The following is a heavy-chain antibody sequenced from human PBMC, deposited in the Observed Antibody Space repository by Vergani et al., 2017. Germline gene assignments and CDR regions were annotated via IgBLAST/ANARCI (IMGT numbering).Heavy chain of an antibody. J-gene: IGHJ4*02. V-gene: IGHV1-2*02. CDR3: ARVAVSFDY. D-gene: IGHD2-8*02. CDR1: GGTFSSYA. CDR2: INPNSGGT. Sequence: QVQLVQSGAEVKKPGSSVKVSCKASGGTFSSYAISWVRQAPGQGLEWMGGINPNSGGTNYAQKFQGRVTMTRDTSISTAYMELSRLRSDDTAVYYCARVAVSFDYWGQGTLVTVSS.